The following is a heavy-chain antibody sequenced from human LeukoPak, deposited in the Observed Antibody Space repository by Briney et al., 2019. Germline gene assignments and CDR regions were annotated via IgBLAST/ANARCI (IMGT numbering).Heavy chain of an antibody. D-gene: IGHD2/OR15-2a*01. CDR1: GFTFSRYS. Sequence: GGSLRLSCAASGFTFSRYSMNWVRQAPGKGLEWVSSIYLSNNYIYYADSLKGRFTISRDNAKNSLYLQMTSLRAEDTAVYFCARAFLTGPNTGGAFDIWGQGTMVTVS. J-gene: IGHJ3*02. CDR3: ARAFLTGPNTGGAFDI. V-gene: IGHV3-21*01. CDR2: IYLSNNYI.